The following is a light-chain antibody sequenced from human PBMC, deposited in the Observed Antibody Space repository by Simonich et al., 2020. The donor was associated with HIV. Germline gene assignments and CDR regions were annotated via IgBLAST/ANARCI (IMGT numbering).Light chain of an antibody. CDR1: QSVLYSSNTKNY. CDR2: GAS. Sequence: DIVMTQSPDSLAVSLGERATINCKSSQSVLYSSNTKNYLAWYQQKPEQPPNLLIYGASTRESGGPDRVSASGSGTDFTLTISSLQAEDVAVYSCQQYYSTPPTFGQGTKVEIK. J-gene: IGKJ1*01. CDR3: QQYYSTPPT. V-gene: IGKV4-1*01.